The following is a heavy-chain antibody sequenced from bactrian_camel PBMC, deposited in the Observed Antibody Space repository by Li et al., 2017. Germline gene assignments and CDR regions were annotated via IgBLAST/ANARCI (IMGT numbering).Heavy chain of an antibody. Sequence: HVQLVESGGGSVQTGGSLRLTCAASSTHVYGSSCIAWFRQSPGKEREGIAAINTGVGDYVTRYAASVKGRFTISRDNAKNTVYLQMTSLKPEDTGMYYCAATRTTAGCIYRKAVHFDSWGQGTQVTVS. V-gene: IGHV3-3*01. CDR3: AATRTTAGCIYRKAVHFDS. D-gene: IGHD1*01. J-gene: IGHJ6*01. CDR2: INTGVGDYVT. CDR1: THVYGSSC.